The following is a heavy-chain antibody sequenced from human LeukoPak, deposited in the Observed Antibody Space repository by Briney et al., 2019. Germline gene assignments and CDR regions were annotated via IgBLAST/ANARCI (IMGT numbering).Heavy chain of an antibody. Sequence: GGSLRLSCAASGFTFSSYAMTWVRQAPGKGLEWVSAVSGSGGTTYYADSAKGRFTISRDNSKNTLYLQMNSLRAEDTAVYYCARIAVAGSYNWFDPWGQGTLVTVSS. D-gene: IGHD6-19*01. CDR2: VSGSGGTT. V-gene: IGHV3-23*01. CDR3: ARIAVAGSYNWFDP. J-gene: IGHJ5*02. CDR1: GFTFSSYA.